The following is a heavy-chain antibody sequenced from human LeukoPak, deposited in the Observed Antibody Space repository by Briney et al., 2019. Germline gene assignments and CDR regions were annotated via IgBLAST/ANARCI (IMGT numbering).Heavy chain of an antibody. CDR3: ARHAVRAAAGHFDY. J-gene: IGHJ4*02. D-gene: IGHD6-13*01. V-gene: IGHV4-39*01. Sequence: SETLSLTCTVSGGSISSSSYYWGWIRQPPGKGLEWIGSIYYSGSTYYNPSLKSRVTISVDTSKNQFSLKLSSVTAADTAVYYCARHAVRAAAGHFDYWGQGTLVTVS. CDR2: IYYSGST. CDR1: GGSISSSSYY.